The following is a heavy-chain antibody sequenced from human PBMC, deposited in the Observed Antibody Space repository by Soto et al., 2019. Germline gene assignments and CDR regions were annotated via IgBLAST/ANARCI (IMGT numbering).Heavy chain of an antibody. CDR1: GFNFSSYG. Sequence: SRILSCAASGFNFSSYGMHWVRQAPGKGLEWVAVISYDGSNKYYADSVKGRFTISIENSKNTLYLQMNSLRAEDTAVYYCAKNSGKYSNTYYYYGMDVWGQGTTVTVSS. J-gene: IGHJ6*02. CDR3: AKNSGKYSNTYYYYGMDV. V-gene: IGHV3-30*18. CDR2: ISYDGSNK. D-gene: IGHD1-26*01.